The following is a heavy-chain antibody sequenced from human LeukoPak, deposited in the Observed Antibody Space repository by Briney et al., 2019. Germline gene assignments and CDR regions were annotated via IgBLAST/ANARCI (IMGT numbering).Heavy chain of an antibody. J-gene: IGHJ4*02. CDR2: ISYDGSNK. D-gene: IGHD6-13*01. V-gene: IGHV3-30-3*01. Sequence: GGSLRLSCAASGFTFSSYAIHWVRQAPGKGLEWVAVISYDGSNKYYADSVKGRFTISRDNSKNTLYLQMNSLRAEDTAVYYCASRDQAAAGTDYWGQGTLVTVSS. CDR1: GFTFSSYA. CDR3: ASRDQAAAGTDY.